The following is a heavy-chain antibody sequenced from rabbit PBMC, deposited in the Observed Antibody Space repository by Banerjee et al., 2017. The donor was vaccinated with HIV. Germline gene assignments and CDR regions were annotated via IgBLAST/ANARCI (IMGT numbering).Heavy chain of an antibody. CDR2: IYVGSSGST. CDR1: GIDFSSSYY. V-gene: IGHV1S40*01. Sequence: QSLEESGGDLVKPGASLTLTCKASGIDFSSSYYMCWVRQAPGKGLEWIACIYVGSSGSTYYASWAKGRFSISKTSSTTVTLQMTSLTAADTATYFCARWTSGGGGYGYASFNLWGPGTLVTVS. D-gene: IGHD6-1*01. J-gene: IGHJ4*01. CDR3: ARWTSGGGGYGYASFNL.